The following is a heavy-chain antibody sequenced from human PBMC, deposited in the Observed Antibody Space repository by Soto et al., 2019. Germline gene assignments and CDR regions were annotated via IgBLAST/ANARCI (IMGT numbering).Heavy chain of an antibody. CDR1: GYTFTYFY. CDR2: INPKNGGT. V-gene: IGHV1-2*02. Sequence: ASVKVSCKTSGYTFTYFYIHWVRLAPGQGLEWMGWINPKNGGTSHAQKFQGRVTMTRDTSISTVYMELNSLTSGDRGIYYCARRDSSGSLDFWGQGTLVTVSS. D-gene: IGHD5-18*01. J-gene: IGHJ4*02. CDR3: ARRDSSGSLDF.